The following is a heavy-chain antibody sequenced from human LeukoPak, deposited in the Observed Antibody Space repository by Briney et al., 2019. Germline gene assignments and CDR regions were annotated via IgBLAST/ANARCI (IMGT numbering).Heavy chain of an antibody. CDR3: ARGIWSRTVSSYYFDY. V-gene: IGHV1-3*01. D-gene: IGHD3-3*01. CDR1: GGTFSSYA. J-gene: IGHJ4*02. CDR2: INAGNGHT. Sequence: GASVKVSCKASGGTFSSYAMQWVRQAPGQRLEWMGWINAGNGHTRYSQRFQGRVTITRDTSATTVYMEVTSLRSEDTAVYYCARGIWSRTVSSYYFDYWGQGTLVTVSS.